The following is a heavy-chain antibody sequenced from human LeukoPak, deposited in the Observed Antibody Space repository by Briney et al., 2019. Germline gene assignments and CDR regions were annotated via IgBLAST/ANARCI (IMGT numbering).Heavy chain of an antibody. CDR3: ARDSGSSGWSLPVYFDY. D-gene: IGHD6-19*01. CDR1: GFTFSSYA. V-gene: IGHV3-30-3*01. Sequence: PGGSLRLSCAASGFTFSSYAMHWVRQAPGKGLEWVAVISYDGSNKYYADSVKGRFTISRDNSKNTLYLQMNSLRAEDTAVYYCARDSGSSGWSLPVYFDYWGQGTLVTVSS. J-gene: IGHJ4*02. CDR2: ISYDGSNK.